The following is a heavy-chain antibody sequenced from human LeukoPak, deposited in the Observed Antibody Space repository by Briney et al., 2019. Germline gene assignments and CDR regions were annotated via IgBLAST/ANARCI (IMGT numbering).Heavy chain of an antibody. Sequence: SGGSLRLSCAASGFSFSNYDMTWVRQAPGKGLDWVSTLSDSGGSTYYADSVKGRFTISRDNSKNTLYLQMSSLRAEDTAIYFCAKRLYYGSGPLDIWGQGTMVTVPS. V-gene: IGHV3-23*01. D-gene: IGHD3-10*01. J-gene: IGHJ3*02. CDR2: LSDSGGST. CDR3: AKRLYYGSGPLDI. CDR1: GFSFSNYD.